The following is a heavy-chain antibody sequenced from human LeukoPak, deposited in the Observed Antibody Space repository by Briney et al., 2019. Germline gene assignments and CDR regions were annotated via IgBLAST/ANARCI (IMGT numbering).Heavy chain of an antibody. Sequence: PGGSLRLSCAASGFTFSDYYMTWIRQAPGKGLEWLSYMDSSGDVIYYADSVKGRFTISRDNAKNSVFLQMNSLRAEDTAVYYCAKGTHSSSWHWFDPWGQGTLVTVSS. J-gene: IGHJ5*02. CDR1: GFTFSDYY. V-gene: IGHV3-11*01. CDR2: MDSSGDVI. D-gene: IGHD6-13*01. CDR3: AKGTHSSSWHWFDP.